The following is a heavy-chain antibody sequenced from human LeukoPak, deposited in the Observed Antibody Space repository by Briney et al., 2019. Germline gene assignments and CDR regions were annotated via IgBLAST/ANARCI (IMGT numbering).Heavy chain of an antibody. D-gene: IGHD6-19*01. J-gene: IGHJ5*02. CDR2: INPNSGGT. CDR3: ARDIAVAGPNFNWFDP. CDR1: GYTFTGYY. V-gene: IGHV1-2*02. Sequence: ASVKVSCKASGYTFTGYYIHWVRQAPGQGLEWMGWINPNSGGTNYAQKFQGRVTMTRDTSISTAYMELSRLRSDDTAVYYCARDIAVAGPNFNWFDPWGQGTLVTVSS.